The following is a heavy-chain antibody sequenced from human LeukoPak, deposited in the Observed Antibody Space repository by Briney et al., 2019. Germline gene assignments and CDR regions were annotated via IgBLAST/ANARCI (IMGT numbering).Heavy chain of an antibody. V-gene: IGHV3-23*01. CDR3: VASFDY. Sequence: PGGSLRLSCAASGFTFTKYALNWDRQAPGKGLEWVSTINVNGDTTYYADSVRDRFIVSRDNSKNTLYLEMNSLRVEDTAIYYCVASFDYWGQGTLVTVSS. CDR1: GFTFTKYA. CDR2: INVNGDTT. J-gene: IGHJ4*02.